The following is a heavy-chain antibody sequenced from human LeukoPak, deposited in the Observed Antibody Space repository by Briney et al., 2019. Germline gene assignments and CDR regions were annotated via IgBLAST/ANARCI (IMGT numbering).Heavy chain of an antibody. D-gene: IGHD3-10*01. CDR2: IYTSGST. J-gene: IGHJ4*02. V-gene: IGHV4-61*02. CDR1: GGSISSSSYY. Sequence: SETLSLTCTVSGGSISSSSYYWGWIRQPPGKGLEWIGRIYTSGSTNYNPSLKSRVTISVDTSKNQFSLKLSSVTAADTAVYYCARDTWGSGSYFFDYWGQGTLVTVSS. CDR3: ARDTWGSGSYFFDY.